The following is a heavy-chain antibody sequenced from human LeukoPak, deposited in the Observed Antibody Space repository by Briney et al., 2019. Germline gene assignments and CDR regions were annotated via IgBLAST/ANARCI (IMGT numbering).Heavy chain of an antibody. V-gene: IGHV1-2*02. CDR1: GYTFTGYH. J-gene: IGHJ5*02. Sequence: ASVKVSCKASGYTFTGYHMHWVRQAPGQGLEWMGWINPNSGGTNYARKFQGRVTMTRDTSISTAYMELRSLRSDDTAVYYCARNPITMVRGVIIIGGDWRTEGDNWFDPWGQGTLVTVSS. CDR2: INPNSGGT. CDR3: ARNPITMVRGVIIIGGDWRTEGDNWFDP. D-gene: IGHD3-10*01.